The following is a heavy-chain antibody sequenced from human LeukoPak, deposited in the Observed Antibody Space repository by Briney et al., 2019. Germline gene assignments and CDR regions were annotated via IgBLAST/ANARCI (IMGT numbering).Heavy chain of an antibody. CDR2: IIPILGIA. J-gene: IGHJ4*02. D-gene: IGHD1-26*01. Sequence: SVKVSCKASGGTFSSYAISWVRQAPGQGLEWMGRIIPILGIANYAQKFQGRVTITADKSTSTVYVELSSLRSEDTAVYYCARERESGMGLYFDSWGQGTLATVSS. CDR1: GGTFSSYA. CDR3: ARERESGMGLYFDS. V-gene: IGHV1-69*04.